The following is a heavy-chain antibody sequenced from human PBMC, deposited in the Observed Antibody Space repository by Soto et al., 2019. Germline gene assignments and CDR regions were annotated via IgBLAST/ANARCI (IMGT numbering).Heavy chain of an antibody. D-gene: IGHD3-22*01. J-gene: IGHJ4*02. CDR1: GYTFTSYG. Sequence: GASVKVSCKAFGYTFTSYGISWVRQAPGQGLEWMGWISAYNGNTNYAQKLQGRVTMTTDTSTSTAYMELRSLRSDDTAVYYCARGGQNGYYDSRAMVDHWGQGTLVTVSS. V-gene: IGHV1-18*01. CDR3: ARGGQNGYYDSRAMVDH. CDR2: ISAYNGNT.